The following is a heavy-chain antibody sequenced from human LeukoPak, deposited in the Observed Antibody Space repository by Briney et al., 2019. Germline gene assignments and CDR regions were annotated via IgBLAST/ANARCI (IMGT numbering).Heavy chain of an antibody. Sequence: PGGSLRLSCVASGFTFSSYSMFWVRQAPGKGPEWVANINEDGKEKYYVDSVKGRFTISRDNGKNSLYLEMNSLRADDTAVYFCVQGGHFDFWGQGAPVTVSS. J-gene: IGHJ4*02. CDR2: INEDGKEK. CDR3: VQGGHFDF. CDR1: GFTFSSYS. V-gene: IGHV3-7*01. D-gene: IGHD3-16*01.